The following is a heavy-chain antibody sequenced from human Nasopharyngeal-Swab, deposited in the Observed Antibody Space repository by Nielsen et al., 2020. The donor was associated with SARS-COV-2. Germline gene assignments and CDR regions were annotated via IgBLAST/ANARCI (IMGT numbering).Heavy chain of an antibody. D-gene: IGHD6-13*01. CDR3: SLGIAAAGYYYFDY. Sequence: ASVKVSCKASGYTFTSYAMNWVRQAPGQGLEWMGWTNTNTGNPTYAQGFTGRFVFSLDTSVSTAYLQISSLKAEDTAVYYCSLGIAAAGYYYFDYWGQGTLVTVSS. CDR2: TNTNTGNP. J-gene: IGHJ4*02. V-gene: IGHV7-4-1*02. CDR1: GYTFTSYA.